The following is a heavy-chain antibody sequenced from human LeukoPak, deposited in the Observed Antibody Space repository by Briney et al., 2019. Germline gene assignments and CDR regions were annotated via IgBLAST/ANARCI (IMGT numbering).Heavy chain of an antibody. J-gene: IGHJ5*02. CDR2: VYHTGTT. V-gene: IGHV4-61*01. CDR3: ARGFASGWYSRYDP. D-gene: IGHD6-19*01. Sequence: SETLSLTCTVSGDPVSRGSYYWSWIRQPPGKELEWIGYVYHTGTTNYNPSLKSRVTISVDTSKNEFSLRMTSVTAADTAVYYCARGFASGWYSRYDPWGQGTLVTVSS. CDR1: GDPVSRGSYY.